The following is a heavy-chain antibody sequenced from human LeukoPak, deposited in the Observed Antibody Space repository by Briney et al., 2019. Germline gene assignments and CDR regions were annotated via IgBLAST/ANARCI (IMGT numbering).Heavy chain of an antibody. D-gene: IGHD3-3*01. CDR2: ISGSGGST. Sequence: GGSLRLSCAASGFTFSSDAMSWVRQAPGKGLEWVSAISGSGGSTNYADSVKGRFTISRDNSKNTLYLQMNSLRAEDTAVYYCAKGEPMGTVNDFWSPLSELGAFDIWGQGTMVTVSS. CDR1: GFTFSSDA. CDR3: AKGEPMGTVNDFWSPLSELGAFDI. J-gene: IGHJ3*02. V-gene: IGHV3-23*01.